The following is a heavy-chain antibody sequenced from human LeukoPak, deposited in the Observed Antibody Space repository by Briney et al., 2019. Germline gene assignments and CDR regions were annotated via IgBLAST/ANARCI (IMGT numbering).Heavy chain of an antibody. V-gene: IGHV4-39*07. CDR1: GGSISSSSLY. CDR2: IYYTGST. D-gene: IGHD5-12*01. J-gene: IGHJ4*02. CDR3: ARVGYSGYDYRGYFDY. Sequence: PSETLSLTCTVSGGSISSSSLYWSWIRQPPGKGLEWIGSIYYTGSTYYDPSLKSRVTISVDTSKNQFSLKLSSVTAADTAVYYCARVGYSGYDYRGYFDYWGQGTLVTVSS.